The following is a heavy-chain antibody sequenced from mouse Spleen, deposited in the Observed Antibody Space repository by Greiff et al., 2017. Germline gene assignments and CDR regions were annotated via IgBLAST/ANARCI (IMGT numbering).Heavy chain of an antibody. D-gene: IGHD1-1*01. J-gene: IGHJ3*01. Sequence: VKLQESGAELVRPGASVTLSCKASGYTFTDYEMHWVKQTPVHGLEWIGAIDPETGGTAYNQKFKGKAILTADKSSSTAYMELRSLTSEDSAVYYCTRDGYGSSWFAYWGQGTLVTVSA. CDR3: TRDGYGSSWFAY. CDR1: GYTFTDYE. V-gene: IGHV1-15*01. CDR2: IDPETGGT.